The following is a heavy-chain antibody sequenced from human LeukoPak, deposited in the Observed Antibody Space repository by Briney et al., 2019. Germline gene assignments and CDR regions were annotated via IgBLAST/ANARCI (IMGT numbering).Heavy chain of an antibody. Sequence: ASVKVSCKASGFTFTSSAVQWVRQARGQRLEWIGWIVVGSGNTNYAQKFQEGVTITRDMSTSTAYMELSSLRSEDTAVYYRAADRGDYDFWSGYYSGSESWGQGTLVTVSS. D-gene: IGHD3-3*01. J-gene: IGHJ4*02. CDR3: AADRGDYDFWSGYYSGSES. CDR2: IVVGSGNT. V-gene: IGHV1-58*01. CDR1: GFTFTSSA.